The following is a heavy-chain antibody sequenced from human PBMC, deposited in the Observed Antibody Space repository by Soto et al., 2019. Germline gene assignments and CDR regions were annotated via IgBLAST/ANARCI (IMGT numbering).Heavy chain of an antibody. CDR2: MNPNSGNT. V-gene: IGHV1-8*01. Sequence: QVQLVQSGAEVKKPGASVKVSCKASGYTFTSYDINWVRQATGQGLEWMGWMNPNSGNTGYAQKFQGRVTMTRNTSIRTAYMELSSLRSEDTAVYYCAGGVPASHLYYGMDVWGQGTTVTVSS. D-gene: IGHD2-2*01. CDR3: AGGVPASHLYYGMDV. J-gene: IGHJ6*02. CDR1: GYTFTSYD.